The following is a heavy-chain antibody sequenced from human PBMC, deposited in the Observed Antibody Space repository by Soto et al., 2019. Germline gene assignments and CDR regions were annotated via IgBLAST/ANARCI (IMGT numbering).Heavy chain of an antibody. CDR1: GFTFSTYW. V-gene: IGHV3-74*01. J-gene: IGHJ5*02. D-gene: IGHD2-2*01. Sequence: EVQLVESGGGLVQPGGSLRLSCAASGFTFSTYWMHWIRQVPGKGLEWVSRINSDASHTYYADSVKGRFTISRDNAKNTLHLEMNSLRAEDTAVYYCVRDGHVITTSCYGNWFAPWGQGTLVTVSS. CDR2: INSDASHT. CDR3: VRDGHVITTSCYGNWFAP.